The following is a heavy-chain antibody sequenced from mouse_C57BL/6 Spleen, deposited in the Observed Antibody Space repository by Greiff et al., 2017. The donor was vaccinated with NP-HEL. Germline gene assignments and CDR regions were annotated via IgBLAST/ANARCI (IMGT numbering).Heavy chain of an antibody. Sequence: QVQLQQSGPGLVQPSQSLSITCTVSGFSLTSYGVHWVRQSPGKGLEWLGVIWRGGSTDYNAAFMSRLSITKDNSKSQVFFKMNSLQADDTAIYYCAKNSGGDGYPYYDAMDYWGQGTSVTVSS. CDR2: IWRGGST. V-gene: IGHV2-5*01. D-gene: IGHD2-3*01. CDR3: AKNSGGDGYPYYDAMDY. CDR1: GFSLTSYG. J-gene: IGHJ4*01.